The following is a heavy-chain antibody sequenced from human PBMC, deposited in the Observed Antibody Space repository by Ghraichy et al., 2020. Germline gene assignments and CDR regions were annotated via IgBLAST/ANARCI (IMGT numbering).Heavy chain of an antibody. Sequence: GGSLRLSCVTSGFTITGYWMHWVRQAPGMGLVWVSRIKSDGSSATYADSVKGRFTTSRDNAKNTLYLQMNSLRAEDTAVYYCARSDWFDPWGQGGLVIVSS. CDR1: GFTITGYW. CDR3: ARSDWFDP. V-gene: IGHV3-74*01. CDR2: IKSDGSSA. J-gene: IGHJ5*02.